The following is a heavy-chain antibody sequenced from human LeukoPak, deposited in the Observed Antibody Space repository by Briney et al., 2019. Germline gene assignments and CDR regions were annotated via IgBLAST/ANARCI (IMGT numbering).Heavy chain of an antibody. Sequence: PGGSLRLSCAAPGFSFTNAWVTWVRQAPEKGLEWVGHIKSRTDGGTTHYAAPVKGRFTISRDDSRNMVYLQMNSLKTEDTAVYYCATTVGAIAGMDYWGQGALVTVSS. CDR2: IKSRTDGGTT. D-gene: IGHD1-26*01. V-gene: IGHV3-15*01. CDR1: GFSFTNAW. J-gene: IGHJ4*02. CDR3: ATTVGAIAGMDY.